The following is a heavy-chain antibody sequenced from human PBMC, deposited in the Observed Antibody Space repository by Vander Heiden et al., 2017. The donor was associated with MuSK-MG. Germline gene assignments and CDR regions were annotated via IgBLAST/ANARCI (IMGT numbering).Heavy chain of an antibody. J-gene: IGHJ1*01. CDR3: AKDEGDYSSGWYYGAEYFQH. CDR1: GFTFSSHA. CDR2: ISGSGGST. V-gene: IGHV3-23*01. Sequence: EVQLLEPGGGLVQPGRSLRLSCAASGFTFSSHAMSGVRQAPVKGLEWVSAISGSGGSTYYADSVKGRFTISRDNSKNTLYLQMNSLRAEDTAVYYCAKDEGDYSSGWYYGAEYFQHWGQGTLVTVSS. D-gene: IGHD6-19*01.